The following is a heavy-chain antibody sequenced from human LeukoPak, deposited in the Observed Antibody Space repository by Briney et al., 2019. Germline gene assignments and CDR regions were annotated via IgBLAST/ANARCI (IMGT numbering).Heavy chain of an antibody. CDR1: GFTFSSYG. CDR2: IWYDGSNK. Sequence: GSLRLSCAASGFTFSSYGMHWVRQAPGKGLEWVAVIWYDGSNKYYEDSVKGRFTISRDNSKNTLYLQMNSLRAEDTAVYYCARGSDSRVYYYGMDVWGQGTTVTVSS. D-gene: IGHD1-26*01. J-gene: IGHJ6*02. CDR3: ARGSDSRVYYYGMDV. V-gene: IGHV3-33*01.